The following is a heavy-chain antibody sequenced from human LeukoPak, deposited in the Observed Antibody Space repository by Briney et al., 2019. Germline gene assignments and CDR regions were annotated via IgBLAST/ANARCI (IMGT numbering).Heavy chain of an antibody. D-gene: IGHD2-15*01. V-gene: IGHV1-18*01. CDR1: GYTFTSYG. J-gene: IGHJ6*02. CDR2: ISAYNGNT. Sequence: ASVKVSCKASGYTFTSYGISWVRQAPGQGLEWMGWISAYNGNTNYAQKLQGRVTMTTDTSTSTAYMELRSLRSDDTAVYYCARDEYCSGGSCCTPYYYGMDVWGQGTTVTVSS. CDR3: ARDEYCSGGSCCTPYYYGMDV.